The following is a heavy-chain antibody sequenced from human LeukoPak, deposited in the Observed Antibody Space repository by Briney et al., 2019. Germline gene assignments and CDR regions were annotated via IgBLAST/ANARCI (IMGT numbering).Heavy chain of an antibody. J-gene: IGHJ4*02. D-gene: IGHD4-23*01. CDR3: ARALEYGGHYLDY. Sequence: SETLSLTCTVSGDSINSGGYSWSWIRQPPGKGLEWIGYVYPSGSTDYNPSLKSRVTISVDWSKNQFSLNLNSVTAADTAVYYCARALEYGGHYLDYWGQGALVTVSS. CDR1: GDSINSGGYS. CDR2: VYPSGST. V-gene: IGHV4-30-2*01.